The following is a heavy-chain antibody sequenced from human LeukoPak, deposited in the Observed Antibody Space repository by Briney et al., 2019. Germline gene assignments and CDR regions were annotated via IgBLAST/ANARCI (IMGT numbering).Heavy chain of an antibody. V-gene: IGHV4-34*01. CDR1: GGSSSGYY. CDR3: ARYSGYDRAFDI. Sequence: PSETLSLTCAVYGGSSSGYYWSWIRQPPGKGLEWIGEINHSGSTNYNPSLKSRVTISVDTSKNQFSLKLSSVTAADTAVYYCARYSGYDRAFDIWGQGTMVTVSS. CDR2: INHSGST. J-gene: IGHJ3*02. D-gene: IGHD5-12*01.